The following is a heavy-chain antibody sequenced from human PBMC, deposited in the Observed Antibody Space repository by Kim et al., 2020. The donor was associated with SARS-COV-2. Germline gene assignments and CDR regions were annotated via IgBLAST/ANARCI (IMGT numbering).Heavy chain of an antibody. CDR2: IIPILGIA. V-gene: IGHV1-69*04. Sequence: SVKVSCKASGGTFSSYAISWVRQAPGQGLEWMGRIIPILGIANYAQKFQGRVTITADKSTSTAYMELSSLRSEDTAVYYCARDVPVEMATISSPYFDYWGQGTLVTVSS. CDR3: ARDVPVEMATISSPYFDY. J-gene: IGHJ4*02. CDR1: GGTFSSYA. D-gene: IGHD5-12*01.